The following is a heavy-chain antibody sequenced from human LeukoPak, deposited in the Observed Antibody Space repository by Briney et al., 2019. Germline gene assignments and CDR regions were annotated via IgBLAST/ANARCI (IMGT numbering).Heavy chain of an antibody. CDR1: XXSXSXYY. D-gene: IGHD3-10*01. CDR3: ARAETYYYGSGSNNWFDP. V-gene: IGHV4-4*07. Sequence: KPSEXXSLTCTXXXXSXSXYYXSWIXQPAXKGLXWIGRIYTSGSTNYNPSLKSRVTMSVDTSKNQFSLKLSSVTAADTAVYYCARAETYYYGSGSNNWFDPWGQGTLVTVSS. J-gene: IGHJ5*02. CDR2: IYTSGST.